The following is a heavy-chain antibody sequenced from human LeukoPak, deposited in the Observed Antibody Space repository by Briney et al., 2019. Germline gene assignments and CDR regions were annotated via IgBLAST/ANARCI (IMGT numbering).Heavy chain of an antibody. D-gene: IGHD3-22*01. V-gene: IGHV4-39*01. Sequence: PSETLSLTCTVSGGSISSSSYYWGWIRQPPGKGLEWIGSIYYSGSTYYNPSLKSRVTISVDTSKNQFSLKLSSVTAADTAVYYCARVPANYYDSSGYYYYFDYWGQGTLVTVSS. CDR2: IYYSGST. CDR3: ARVPANYYDSSGYYYYFDY. J-gene: IGHJ4*02. CDR1: GGSISSSSYY.